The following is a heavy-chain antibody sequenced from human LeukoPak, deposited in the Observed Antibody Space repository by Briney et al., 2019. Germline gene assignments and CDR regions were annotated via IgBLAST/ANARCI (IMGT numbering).Heavy chain of an antibody. CDR3: ARENDYGEYAGYFDY. CDR1: GFTFSSYS. V-gene: IGHV3-21*01. D-gene: IGHD4-17*01. J-gene: IGHJ4*02. Sequence: PGGSLRLSCAASGFTFSSYSMNWVRQAPGKGLEWVSSISSSSSYIYYADSVKGRFTISRDNAKNSLYLQMNSLRAEDTAVYNCARENDYGEYAGYFDYWGQGTLVTVSS. CDR2: ISSSSSYI.